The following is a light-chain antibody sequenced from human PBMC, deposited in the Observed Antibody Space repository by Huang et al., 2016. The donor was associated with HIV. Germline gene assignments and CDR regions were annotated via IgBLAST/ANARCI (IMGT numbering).Light chain of an antibody. CDR1: QSVLYSSNNKNY. CDR3: QQYYNFPLI. Sequence: DIVMTQSPDSLAVSLGERATINCKSSQSVLYSSNNKNYLAWYQQKSGQPPKLLIYWASTRESGVPDRFNGSGSGTDFTLTISSLQAEDVAVYNCQQYYNFPLIFGGGTKVEIK. V-gene: IGKV4-1*01. J-gene: IGKJ4*01. CDR2: WAS.